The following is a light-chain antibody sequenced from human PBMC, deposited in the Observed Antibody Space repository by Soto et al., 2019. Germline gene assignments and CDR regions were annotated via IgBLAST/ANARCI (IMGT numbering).Light chain of an antibody. Sequence: QAVVTQEPSLTVSPGQRVTISCSGSSSNIGSNSVYWYQQLPGTAPKLLIYRNNQRPSGVPDRFSGSKSGTSASLAISRLRSEDEADYYCEAWDDSLSGVVFGGGTKLTVL. CDR2: RNN. V-gene: IGLV1-47*01. CDR3: EAWDDSLSGVV. J-gene: IGLJ2*01. CDR1: SSNIGSNS.